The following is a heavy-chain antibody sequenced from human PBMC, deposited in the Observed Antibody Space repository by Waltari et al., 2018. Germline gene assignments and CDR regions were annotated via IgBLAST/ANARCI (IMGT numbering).Heavy chain of an antibody. J-gene: IGHJ5*02. V-gene: IGHV5-51*01. CDR3: ARRGSGEEGRWFDP. CDR2: IYPGDSDT. Sequence: EVQLVQSGAEVKKPGESLQTSCKGFGYPFTSHWIAWVRPTPGKGLEWVGIIYPGDSDTRYSPSFQGQVTILADKSISTTYLQWSSLKASDTAMYYCARRGSGEEGRWFDPWGQGTLVTVSS. CDR1: GYPFTSHW. D-gene: IGHD1-26*01.